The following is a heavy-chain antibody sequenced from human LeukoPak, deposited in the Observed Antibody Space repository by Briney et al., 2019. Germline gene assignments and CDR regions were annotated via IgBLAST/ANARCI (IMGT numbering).Heavy chain of an antibody. D-gene: IGHD1-26*01. CDR2: IYHSGST. V-gene: IGHV4-39*07. Sequence: SETLSLTCTVSGGSISSSSYYWGWIRQPPGKGLEWIGSIYHSGSTYYNPSLKSRVTISVDTSKNQFSLKLSSVTAADTAVYYCARELSGQYSGSSFVYWGQGTLVTVSS. CDR3: ARELSGQYSGSSFVY. J-gene: IGHJ4*02. CDR1: GGSISSSSYY.